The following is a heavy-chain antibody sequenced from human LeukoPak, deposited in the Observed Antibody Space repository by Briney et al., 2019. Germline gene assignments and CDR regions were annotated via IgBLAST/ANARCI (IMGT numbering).Heavy chain of an antibody. D-gene: IGHD2-2*01. CDR2: ISGSGGST. V-gene: IGHV3-23*01. CDR1: GFTFSSYA. J-gene: IGHJ6*03. Sequence: GGSLRLSCAASGFTFSSYAMSWVCQAPGKGLEWVSAISGSGGSTYYADSVKGRFTISRDNSKNTLYLQMNSLRAEDTAVYYCAKSGTYCSSTSCYGNYYYYYMDVWGKGTTVTVSS. CDR3: AKSGTYCSSTSCYGNYYYYYMDV.